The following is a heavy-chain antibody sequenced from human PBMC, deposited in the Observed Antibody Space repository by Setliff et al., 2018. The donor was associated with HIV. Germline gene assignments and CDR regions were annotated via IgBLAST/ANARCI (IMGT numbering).Heavy chain of an antibody. V-gene: IGHV3-74*01. CDR3: VKDGDYRNGDYDAFDI. CDR2: ISPDGRST. CDR1: GFTFNNYW. J-gene: IGHJ3*02. Sequence: QPGGSLRLSCAASGFTFNNYWMNWVRQVPGKGLVWVARISPDGRSTTHADSVKGRFTISRDNSKSTVDLQMTSLTAEDTAVYYCVKDGDYRNGDYDAFDIWGQGTMVTVSS. D-gene: IGHD4-17*01.